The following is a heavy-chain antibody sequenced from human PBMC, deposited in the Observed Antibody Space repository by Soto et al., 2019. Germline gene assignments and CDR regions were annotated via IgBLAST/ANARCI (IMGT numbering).Heavy chain of an antibody. CDR1: GFTFSNYW. V-gene: IGHV3-74*02. CDR3: ARGDCVGGTCYSLAGSFYYSMDV. CDR2: INSDGIVS. D-gene: IGHD2-15*01. J-gene: IGHJ6*03. Sequence: EVQLVESGGGLVQPGGSLRLSCAASGFTFSNYWMYWVRQAPGKGLEWVSRINSDGIVSSYADSVKGRITISRDNVKNTLYLQMDSLRAEDTAAYFCARGDCVGGTCYSLAGSFYYSMDVWGKGTTVTVFS.